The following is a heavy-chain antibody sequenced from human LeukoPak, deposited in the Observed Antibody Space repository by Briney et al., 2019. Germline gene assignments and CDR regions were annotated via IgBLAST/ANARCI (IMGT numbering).Heavy chain of an antibody. CDR2: ISWNSGSI. CDR1: GFTFDDYA. J-gene: IGHJ4*02. Sequence: GGSLRLSCAASGFTFDDYAMHWVRQAPGKGLEWVSGISWNSGSIGYADSVKGRFTISRDNAKNSLYLQMNSLRADDTALYYCARIITWELRDWGQGTLVTVSS. CDR3: ARIITWELRD. D-gene: IGHD1-26*01. V-gene: IGHV3-9*01.